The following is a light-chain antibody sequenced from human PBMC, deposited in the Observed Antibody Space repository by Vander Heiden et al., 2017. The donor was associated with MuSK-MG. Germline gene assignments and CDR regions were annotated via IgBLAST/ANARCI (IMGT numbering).Light chain of an antibody. CDR1: QSISSW. Sequence: EIKLTKSPSTLSASVGDRVTITCRASQSISSWLNWYQQKPGKAPNLLIYKASSLESGVPSRFSGSGSGTEFTLTISSLQPEDFATYYCQQSDSDPWTFGQGTKVEIK. CDR2: KAS. CDR3: QQSDSDPWT. J-gene: IGKJ1*01. V-gene: IGKV1-39*01.